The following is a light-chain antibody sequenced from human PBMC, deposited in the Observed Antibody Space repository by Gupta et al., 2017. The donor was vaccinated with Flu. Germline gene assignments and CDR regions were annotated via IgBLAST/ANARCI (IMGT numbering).Light chain of an antibody. CDR1: SVPITTDYY. Sequence: GTVTLTCASSSVPITTDYYPYWFQQKPGQAPGALVHGPNNGHACTPSCFSGYVLGATAALTVSGVEEDDEAYYYCEVWYGEGVVFGRGTKLTVL. V-gene: IGLV7-43*01. CDR3: EVWYGEGVV. J-gene: IGLJ2*01. CDR2: GPN.